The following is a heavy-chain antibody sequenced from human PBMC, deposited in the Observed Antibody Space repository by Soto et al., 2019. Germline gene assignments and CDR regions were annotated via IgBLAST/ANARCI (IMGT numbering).Heavy chain of an antibody. CDR3: ARGRYCLTGRCFPNWFDS. J-gene: IGHJ5*01. D-gene: IGHD2-15*01. V-gene: IGHV4-30-4*01. CDR1: GDSISTGDYF. Sequence: SETLSLTCSVSGDSISTGDYFWAWIRQPPGQALEYIGYIYKSATTYYNPSFESRVAISLDTSKSQFSLNVTSVTAADTAVYFCARGRYCLTGRCFPNWFDSWGQGTLVTVSS. CDR2: IYKSATT.